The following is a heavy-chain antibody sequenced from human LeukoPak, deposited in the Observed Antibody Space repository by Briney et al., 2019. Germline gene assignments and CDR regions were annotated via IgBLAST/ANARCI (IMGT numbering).Heavy chain of an antibody. CDR1: GFTFSSYG. Sequence: GGSLRLSCAASGFTFSSYGMHWVRQAPGKGLEWVAFIRYDGSNKYYADSVKGRFTISRDNSRNTLSLQMNSLRAEDTAVYYCAKDSQDTVVVPAGIDYWGQGTLVTVSS. CDR2: IRYDGSNK. V-gene: IGHV3-30*02. J-gene: IGHJ4*02. D-gene: IGHD2-2*01. CDR3: AKDSQDTVVVPAGIDY.